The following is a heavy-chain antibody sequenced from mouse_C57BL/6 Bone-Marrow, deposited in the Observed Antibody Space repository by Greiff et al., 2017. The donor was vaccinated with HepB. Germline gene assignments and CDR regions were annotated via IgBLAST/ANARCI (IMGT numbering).Heavy chain of an antibody. D-gene: IGHD1-1*01. Sequence: VQLQQSGPELVKPGASVKISCKASGYTFTDYYINWVKQRPGQGLEWIGGIFPGSGSTYYNEKFKGKATLTVDKSSSTAYMLLSSLTSEDSAVYCGAREGRCYPYLDYWGQGTTLTVSS. V-gene: IGHV1-75*01. CDR2: IFPGSGST. CDR3: AREGRCYPYLDY. J-gene: IGHJ2*01. CDR1: GYTFTDYY.